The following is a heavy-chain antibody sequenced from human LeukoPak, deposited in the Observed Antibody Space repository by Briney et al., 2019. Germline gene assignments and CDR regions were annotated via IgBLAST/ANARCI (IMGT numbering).Heavy chain of an antibody. CDR3: ARGNYCSGGSCYDGAFDY. D-gene: IGHD2-15*01. CDR2: SSGYNGNT. J-gene: IGHJ4*02. V-gene: IGHV1-18*04. CDR1: GYTFTGYY. Sequence: ASVKVSCKASGYTFTGYYMHWVRQAPGQGLEWMGWSSGYNGNTNYAQKLQGRVTMTTDTSTSTAYMELRSLRSDDTAVYYCARGNYCSGGSCYDGAFDYWGQGTLVTVSS.